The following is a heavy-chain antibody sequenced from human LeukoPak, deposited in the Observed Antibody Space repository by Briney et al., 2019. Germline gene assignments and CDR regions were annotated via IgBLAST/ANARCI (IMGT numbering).Heavy chain of an antibody. D-gene: IGHD3-16*02. V-gene: IGHV6-1*01. CDR1: GDNVSSNSAA. Sequence: SQTLSLTCALSGDNVSSNSAAWNWIRQSPSRRLEWLVRTYYMSKWYNDYAVSVKSRITIHPDTSKNQFSLQLTSVTPEDTAVYYCARGNYRSDYFDYWGQGTLVTVSS. J-gene: IGHJ4*02. CDR2: TYYMSKWYN. CDR3: ARGNYRSDYFDY.